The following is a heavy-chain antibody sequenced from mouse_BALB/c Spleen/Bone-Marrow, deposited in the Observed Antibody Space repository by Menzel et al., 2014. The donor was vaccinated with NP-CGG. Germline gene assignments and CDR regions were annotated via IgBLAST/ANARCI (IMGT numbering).Heavy chain of an antibody. Sequence: EVKLVESGGGLVKPGESLKLSCAASGFTFSSYAMSWVRQSPEKRLEWVAEISSGGSYTYYPDTVTGRFTISRDNAKNTLYLEMSSLRSEDTAMYYCARDHYGYYTMDYWGQGTSVTVSS. J-gene: IGHJ4*01. CDR1: GFTFSSYA. D-gene: IGHD1-2*01. CDR2: ISSGGSYT. CDR3: ARDHYGYYTMDY. V-gene: IGHV5-9-4*01.